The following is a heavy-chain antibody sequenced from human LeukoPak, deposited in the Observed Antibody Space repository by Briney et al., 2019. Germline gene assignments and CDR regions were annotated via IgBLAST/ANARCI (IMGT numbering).Heavy chain of an antibody. V-gene: IGHV4-39*07. D-gene: IGHD4-23*01. J-gene: IGHJ4*02. CDR1: GGSISSGGYY. CDR3: ARGLSISTVVTPFDY. CDR2: INHSGST. Sequence: PSETLSLTCTVSGGSISSGGYYWSWIRQPPGKGLEWIGEINHSGSTNYNPSLKSRVTISVDTSKNQFSLKLSSVTAADTAVYYCARGLSISTVVTPFDYWGQGTLVTVSS.